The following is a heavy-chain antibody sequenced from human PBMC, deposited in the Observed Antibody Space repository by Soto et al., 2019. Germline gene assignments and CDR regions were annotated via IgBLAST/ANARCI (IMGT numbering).Heavy chain of an antibody. CDR3: ARRAETNGWNGFGADKYHFDF. V-gene: IGHV1-8*01. Sequence: GASVKVSCKASGYTFTSYDIYWVRQATGQGLEWMGGMNPNAGNSAYAQKFQGRVTVTSDTSINTVHMELNSLRSEDTAVYYCARRAETNGWNGFGADKYHFDFWGQGTLVTVSS. CDR2: MNPNAGNS. J-gene: IGHJ4*02. CDR1: GYTFTSYD. D-gene: IGHD1-1*01.